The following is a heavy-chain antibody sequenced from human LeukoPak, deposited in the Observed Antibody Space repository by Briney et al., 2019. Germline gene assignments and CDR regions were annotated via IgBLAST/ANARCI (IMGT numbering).Heavy chain of an antibody. J-gene: IGHJ4*02. Sequence: GGSLRLSCAASGFSFSHAWMTWVRQAPGKGLEWIGRIQSETDGGTTDYAATVKGRFTISRDDSKNMLYLQMNSLKNEDTAVYYCTTSPQWLENWGQGTLVTVSP. CDR1: GFSFSHAW. D-gene: IGHD6-19*01. CDR2: IQSETDGGTT. CDR3: TTSPQWLEN. V-gene: IGHV3-15*01.